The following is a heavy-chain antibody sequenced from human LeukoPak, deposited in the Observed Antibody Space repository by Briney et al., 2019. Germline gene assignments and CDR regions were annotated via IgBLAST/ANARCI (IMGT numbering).Heavy chain of an antibody. Sequence: SGGSLRLSCAASGFSFSVYAMSWVRQAPGKGLEWVSSISGSGGRTYYTNSVKGRFTISRENFKNTVYLEMNNLGAEDTALYYCAKGGQDFDFWGFDYWGQGNLVIVSS. J-gene: IGHJ4*02. D-gene: IGHD3-3*01. CDR3: AKGGQDFDFWGFDY. V-gene: IGHV3-23*01. CDR1: GFSFSVYA. CDR2: ISGSGGRT.